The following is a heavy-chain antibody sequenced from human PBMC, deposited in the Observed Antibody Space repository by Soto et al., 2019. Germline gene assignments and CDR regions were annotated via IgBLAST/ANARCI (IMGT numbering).Heavy chain of an antibody. J-gene: IGHJ4*02. CDR3: AKLPTIVVVVAAISTFDY. V-gene: IGHV3-48*01. D-gene: IGHD2-15*01. CDR2: IRGTT. Sequence: GGSLRLSCAASGFTFTSYSMNWVRQAPGKGLEWVSYIRGTTHYADSVKGRFTISRDNARNSLYLQMNSLRAEDTAVYYCAKLPTIVVVVAAISTFDYWGQGTLVNVSS. CDR1: GFTFTSYS.